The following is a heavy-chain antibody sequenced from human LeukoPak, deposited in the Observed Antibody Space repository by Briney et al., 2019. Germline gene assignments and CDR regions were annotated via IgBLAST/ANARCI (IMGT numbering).Heavy chain of an antibody. J-gene: IGHJ5*02. CDR3: ARDKLGLAAAAGTGWFDP. Sequence: GASVKVSCKASGYTFTGYYMHWVRQAPGQGLEWMGWINTNTGNPTYAQGFTGRFVFSLDTSVSTAYLQISSLKAEDTAVYYCARDKLGLAAAAGTGWFDPWGQGTLVTVSS. V-gene: IGHV7-4-1*02. CDR2: INTNTGNP. CDR1: GYTFTGYY. D-gene: IGHD6-13*01.